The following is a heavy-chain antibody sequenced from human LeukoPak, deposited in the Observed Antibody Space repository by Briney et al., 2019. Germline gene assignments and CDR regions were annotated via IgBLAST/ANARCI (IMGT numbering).Heavy chain of an antibody. Sequence: PGGSLRLSCAASGFTFRSYSMNWVRQAPGKGLEWVSSITGSSSYIYYADSVKGRFTISRDNSKNTLYLQMNSLRADDTAVYYCAKADSGSWYFDYWGQGTLVTVSS. CDR3: AKADSGSWYFDY. J-gene: IGHJ4*02. CDR1: GFTFRSYS. CDR2: ITGSSSYI. V-gene: IGHV3-21*04. D-gene: IGHD6-13*01.